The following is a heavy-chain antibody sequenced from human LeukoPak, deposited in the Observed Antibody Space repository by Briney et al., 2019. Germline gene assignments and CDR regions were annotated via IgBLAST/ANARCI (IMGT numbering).Heavy chain of an antibody. CDR3: ARSIGLTGGGVDV. Sequence: QAGGSLRLSCAASGFTFSSYEMNWVRQAPGKGLEWVSYISSSGSTIYYADSVKGRFTISRDNAKKTLYLQMNSLRAEDTAVYYCARSIGLTGGGVDVWGQGTTVTVSS. V-gene: IGHV3-48*03. CDR2: ISSSGSTI. CDR1: GFTFSSYE. D-gene: IGHD3-9*01. J-gene: IGHJ6*02.